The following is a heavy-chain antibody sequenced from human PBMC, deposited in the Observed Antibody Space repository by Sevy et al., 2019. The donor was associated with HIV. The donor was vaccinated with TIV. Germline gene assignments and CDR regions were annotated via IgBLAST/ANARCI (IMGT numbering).Heavy chain of an antibody. CDR3: ASEVGGSVRLERLTSYYGVDV. J-gene: IGHJ6*02. D-gene: IGHD1-1*01. Sequence: ASVKVSCKASGGPFNTYAITWIRQAPGQGLEWMGGIIPLFGTTNYAQKFQGRVTITADESRTTACLEVSSLRSEDTAVYYCASEVGGSVRLERLTSYYGVDVWGQGTTVTVSS. CDR1: GGPFNTYA. CDR2: IIPLFGTT. V-gene: IGHV1-69*01.